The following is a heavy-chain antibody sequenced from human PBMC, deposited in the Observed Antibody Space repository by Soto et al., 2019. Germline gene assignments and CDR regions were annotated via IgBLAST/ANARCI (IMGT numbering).Heavy chain of an antibody. J-gene: IGHJ5*01. D-gene: IGHD6-13*01. Sequence: GGSLRLSCAASGFDLSDYYMSWIRQAPGKGLEWVFYISSSSRTIFYADSVRGRFTISRDNAENLVYLQMDSLRAEDTALYYCARNSDHFDSWGQGTLVTVSS. CDR1: GFDLSDYY. V-gene: IGHV3-11*01. CDR3: ARNSDHFDS. CDR2: ISSSSRTI.